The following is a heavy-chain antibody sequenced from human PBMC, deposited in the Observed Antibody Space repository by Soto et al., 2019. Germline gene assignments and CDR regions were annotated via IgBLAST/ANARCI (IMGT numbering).Heavy chain of an antibody. CDR3: ARVGASFGEFDYFDY. J-gene: IGHJ4*02. V-gene: IGHV3-21*06. Sequence: VSLRLSGPASRFKLNSYTMNWVRQAPEKGLEWVSSISRFSDRTYYADSVKGRFAIFRANAENSMYLQVNSLIAEDTAVYYCARVGASFGEFDYFDYWGQGTPVTVSS. CDR2: ISRFSDRT. CDR1: RFKLNSYT. D-gene: IGHD3-10*01.